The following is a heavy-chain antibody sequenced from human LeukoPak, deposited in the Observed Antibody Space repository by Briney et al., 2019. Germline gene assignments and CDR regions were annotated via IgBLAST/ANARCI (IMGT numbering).Heavy chain of an antibody. V-gene: IGHV3-33*01. CDR3: ARDASGDGILTGYENNHFDY. D-gene: IGHD3-9*01. CDR1: GFTFSSYV. J-gene: IGHJ4*02. Sequence: PGGSLRLSRAASGFTFSSYVMRWVRQAPGKGLEGVAVFRDGGSNKYYADSVQGRFTISRDNSKNTLYLNMNSLRAEDTAVYCFARDASGDGILTGYENNHFDYWGQGTLVTVSS. CDR2: FRDGGSNK.